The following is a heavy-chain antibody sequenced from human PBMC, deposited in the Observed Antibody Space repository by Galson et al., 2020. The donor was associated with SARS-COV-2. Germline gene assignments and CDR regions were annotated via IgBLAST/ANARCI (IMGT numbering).Heavy chain of an antibody. CDR2: IHRSGST. V-gene: IGHV4-38-2*02. Sequence: SQTLSLTCSVSGYSINSGYYWMWIRQSPERGLERIANIHRSGSTYYNPSLKSRATISVDTSKNQFSLRLNSMTAADTAVYYCARQVVAKTYYFDYWGRGILVTVSS. CDR3: ARQVVAKTYYFDY. J-gene: IGHJ4*02. D-gene: IGHD2-15*01. CDR1: GYSINSGYY.